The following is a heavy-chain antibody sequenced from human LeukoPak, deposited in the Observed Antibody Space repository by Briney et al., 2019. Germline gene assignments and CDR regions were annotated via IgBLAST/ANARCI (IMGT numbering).Heavy chain of an antibody. J-gene: IGHJ4*02. CDR3: ATGLVDIVATIFDY. V-gene: IGHV1-24*01. CDR2: FDPEDGET. D-gene: IGHD5-12*01. CDR1: GYTLTELS. Sequence: GASVKVSCKVSGYTLTELSMHWVRQAPGKGLEWMGGFDPEDGETVYAQKFQGRVTMTEDTSTDTAYMELSSLRSEDTAVYYCATGLVDIVATIFDYWGQGILVTVSS.